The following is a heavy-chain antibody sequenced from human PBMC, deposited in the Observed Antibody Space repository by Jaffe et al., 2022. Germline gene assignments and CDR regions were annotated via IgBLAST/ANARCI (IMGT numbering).Heavy chain of an antibody. J-gene: IGHJ6*03. D-gene: IGHD7-27*01. CDR3: ARQNWGYYYYYMDV. Sequence: QVQLQESGPGLVKPSETLSLTCAVSGYSISSGYYWGWIRQPPGKGLEWIGSIYHSGSTYYNPSLKSRVTISVDTSKNQFSLKLSSVTAADTAVYYCARQNWGYYYYYMDVWGKGTTVTVSS. V-gene: IGHV4-38-2*01. CDR2: IYHSGST. CDR1: GYSISSGYY.